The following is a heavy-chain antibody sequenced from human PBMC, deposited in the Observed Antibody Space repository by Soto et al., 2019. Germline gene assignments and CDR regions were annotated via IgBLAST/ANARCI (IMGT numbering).Heavy chain of an antibody. CDR1: GGSISSGGYS. D-gene: IGHD3-10*01. CDR3: ASEVMENFYGSGRRKHNCFDP. CDR2: IYHSGST. J-gene: IGHJ5*02. Sequence: SETLSLTCAVSGGSISSGGYSWSWIRQPPGKGLEWIGYIYHSGSTNYNPSLKSRVTISVDTSKNQFSLKLTSLTAADTAVYYCASEVMENFYGSGRRKHNCFDPWGQGTLVTVSS. V-gene: IGHV4-30-2*01.